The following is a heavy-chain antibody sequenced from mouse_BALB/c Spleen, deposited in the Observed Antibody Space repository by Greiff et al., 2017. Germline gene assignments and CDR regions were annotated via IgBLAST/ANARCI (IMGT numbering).Heavy chain of an antibody. CDR3: ARGADDYDGGDY. J-gene: IGHJ4*01. CDR2: IYPGDGDT. D-gene: IGHD2-4*01. CDR1: GYTFTSYW. V-gene: IGHV1-87*01. Sequence: QVQLQQSGAELARPGASVKLSCKASGYTFTSYWMQWVKQRPGQGLEWIGAIYPGDGDTRYTQKFKGKATLTADKSSSTAYMQLSSLASEDSAVYYCARGADDYDGGDYWGQGTSVTVSS.